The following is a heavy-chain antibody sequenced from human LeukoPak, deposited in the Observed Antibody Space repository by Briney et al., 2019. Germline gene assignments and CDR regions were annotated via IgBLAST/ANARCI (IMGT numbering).Heavy chain of an antibody. CDR2: INPNSGGT. CDR3: ARDLRYYDSSGYSYWFDP. CDR1: GYTFTVYY. Sequence: ASVKVSFKASGYTFTVYYMHWVRQAPGQGLEWMGWINPNSGGTNYAQKFQGRVTMTRDTSISTAYMELSRLRSDDTAVYYCARDLRYYDSSGYSYWFDPWGQGTLVTVSS. V-gene: IGHV1-2*02. D-gene: IGHD3-22*01. J-gene: IGHJ5*02.